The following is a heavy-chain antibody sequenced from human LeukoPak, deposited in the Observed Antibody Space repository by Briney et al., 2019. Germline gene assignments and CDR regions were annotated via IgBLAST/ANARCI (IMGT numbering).Heavy chain of an antibody. CDR1: GGSISSYY. V-gene: IGHV4-4*07. CDR2: IYTSGST. CDR3: ARDWSAWDDFFSHLDV. Sequence: SETLSLTRTVSGGSISSYYWSWIRQPAGKGLEWIGRIYTSGSTNYNPSLKSRVTMSVDTSKNQFSLKLTSVTAADTAIYYCARDWSAWDDFFSHLDVWGKGTSVTVSS. J-gene: IGHJ6*04. D-gene: IGHD1-1*01.